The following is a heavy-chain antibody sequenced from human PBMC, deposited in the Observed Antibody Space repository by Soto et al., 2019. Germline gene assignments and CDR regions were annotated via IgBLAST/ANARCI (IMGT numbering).Heavy chain of an antibody. CDR3: ARAKDIVVVVAAAAGYGMDV. Sequence: QVQLVKSGAEVKKPGSSVKVSCKASGGTFSSYAISWVRQAPGQGLEWMGGIIPIFGTANYAQKFQGRVTITADESTSTAYMELSSLRSEDTAVYYCARAKDIVVVVAAAAGYGMDVWGQGTTVTVSS. CDR2: IIPIFGTA. J-gene: IGHJ6*02. CDR1: GGTFSSYA. D-gene: IGHD2-15*01. V-gene: IGHV1-69*01.